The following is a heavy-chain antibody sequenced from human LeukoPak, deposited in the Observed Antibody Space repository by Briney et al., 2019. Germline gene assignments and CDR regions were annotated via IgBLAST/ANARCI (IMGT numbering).Heavy chain of an antibody. CDR2: MKPNSGQA. CDR3: AKKVRGPSHPLDF. D-gene: IGHD5-12*01. Sequence: GASVKVSCKASGYTFTSYDFNWVRQAPGQGLEWMGWMKPNSGQAGYAQKFLGRVTMTSDTSISTAYMELSSLRSDDTAVYYCAKKVRGPSHPLDFWGQGTLVTVSS. V-gene: IGHV1-8*01. J-gene: IGHJ4*02. CDR1: GYTFTSYD.